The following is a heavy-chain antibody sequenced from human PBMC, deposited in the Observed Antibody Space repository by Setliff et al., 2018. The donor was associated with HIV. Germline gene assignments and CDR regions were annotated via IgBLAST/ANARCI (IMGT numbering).Heavy chain of an antibody. D-gene: IGHD6-6*01. CDR1: GGSISTSSYY. V-gene: IGHV4-39*01. Sequence: SETLSLTCTVSGGSISTSSYYWGWIRQPTGKGLEWIGIVFYSGTTQYNPSFKSRVTISIDTSKNQFSLKMISVTAADTAVYYCARMESTRPPRGLDYWGRGTLVTVSS. CDR2: VFYSGTT. CDR3: ARMESTRPPRGLDY. J-gene: IGHJ4*02.